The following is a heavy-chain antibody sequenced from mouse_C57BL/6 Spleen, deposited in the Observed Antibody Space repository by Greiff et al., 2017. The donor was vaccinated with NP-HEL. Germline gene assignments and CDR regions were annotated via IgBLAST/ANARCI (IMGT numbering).Heavy chain of an antibody. V-gene: IGHV10-3*01. Sequence: EVKLVESGGGLVQPKGSLKLSCAASGFTFNTYAMHWVRQAPGKGLEWVARIRSKRSNYATYYADSVKDRFTISRDDSQSMLYLQMNNLKTEDTAMYYCVRDGGLGDYWGQGTTLTVSS. J-gene: IGHJ2*01. D-gene: IGHD4-1*01. CDR2: IRSKRSNYAT. CDR3: VRDGGLGDY. CDR1: GFTFNTYA.